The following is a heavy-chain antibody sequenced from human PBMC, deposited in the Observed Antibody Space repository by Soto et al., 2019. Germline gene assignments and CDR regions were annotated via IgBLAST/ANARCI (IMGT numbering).Heavy chain of an antibody. CDR1: GYTFTTYD. CDR2: MSPTTGNT. D-gene: IGHD6-25*01. V-gene: IGHV1-8*01. Sequence: ASVKVSCKAPGYTFTTYDIHWVRQATGQGLEGMGWMSPTTGNTGFAPKSRGRVTIDRKTCISTGSMELSRLGSADTAVYYSARRKERSGPHYFDYQRQGTLVTASS. J-gene: IGHJ4*02. CDR3: ARRKERSGPHYFDY.